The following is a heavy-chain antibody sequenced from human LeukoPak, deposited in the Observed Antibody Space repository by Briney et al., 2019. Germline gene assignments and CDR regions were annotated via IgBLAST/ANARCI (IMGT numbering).Heavy chain of an antibody. CDR1: GCTFTSYD. CDR3: ASDVKFPPLDYYYMDV. J-gene: IGHJ6*03. CDR2: MNPNSGNT. Sequence: ASVKVSCKASGCTFTSYDINWVRQATGQGLEWMGWMNPNSGNTGYAQKFQGRVTITRNTSISTAYMELSSLRSEDTAVYYCASDVKFPPLDYYYMDVWGKGTTVTVSS. V-gene: IGHV1-8*03.